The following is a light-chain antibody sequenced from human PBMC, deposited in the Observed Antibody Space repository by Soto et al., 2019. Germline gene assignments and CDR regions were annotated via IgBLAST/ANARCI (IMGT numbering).Light chain of an antibody. V-gene: IGLV2-14*01. CDR2: EVN. CDR1: SSDVGGYTY. Sequence: QSVLTQPASVSGSPRQSITISCTGASSDVGGYTYVSWYQQHPVKAPKLMIYEVNNRPSGVSNRFSGSKSGNTASLTISGLQAEDEADYYCSSYTSSSTLYVFGTGTKLTVL. CDR3: SSYTSSSTLYV. J-gene: IGLJ1*01.